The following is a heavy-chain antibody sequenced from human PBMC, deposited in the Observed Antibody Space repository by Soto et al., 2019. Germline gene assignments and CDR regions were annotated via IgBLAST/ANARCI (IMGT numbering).Heavy chain of an antibody. Sequence: ASGFTFSGYGMHWVRQAPGKGLEWVAVISYDGSNKYYADSVKGRFSISRDNSKNTLYLQMSSLRAEDTAVYYCVKDGSSGWPYYYGMDVWGQGTTVTVSS. V-gene: IGHV3-30*18. CDR3: VKDGSSGWPYYYGMDV. CDR1: GFTFSGYG. CDR2: ISYDGSNK. J-gene: IGHJ6*02. D-gene: IGHD6-19*01.